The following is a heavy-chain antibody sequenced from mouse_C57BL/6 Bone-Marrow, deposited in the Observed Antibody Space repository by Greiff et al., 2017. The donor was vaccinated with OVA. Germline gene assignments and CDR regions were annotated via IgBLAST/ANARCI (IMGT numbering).Heavy chain of an antibody. D-gene: IGHD1-1*01. Sequence: VQLQESGGDLVKPGGSLKLSCAASGFTFSSYGMSWVRQTPDKRLEWVATISSGGSYTYYPDSVKGRFTISRDNAKNTLYLQMSSLKSEDTAMYYCARHHYYGSSHWYFDVWGTGTTVTVSS. CDR2: ISSGGSYT. CDR3: ARHHYYGSSHWYFDV. V-gene: IGHV5-6*01. CDR1: GFTFSSYG. J-gene: IGHJ1*03.